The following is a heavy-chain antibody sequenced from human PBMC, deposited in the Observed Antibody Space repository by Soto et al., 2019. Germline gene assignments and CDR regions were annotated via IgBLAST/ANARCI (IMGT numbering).Heavy chain of an antibody. CDR1: GGSISSSSYY. CDR2: IYYSGST. J-gene: IGHJ4*02. CDR3: ARHIKTNEPYYFDY. D-gene: IGHD1-1*01. V-gene: IGHV4-39*01. Sequence: SETLSLTCTVSGGSISSSSYYWGWIRQPPGKGLEWIGSIYYSGSTYYNPSLKSRVTISVDTSKNQFSLKLSSVTAADTAVYYCARHIKTNEPYYFDYWGQGTLVTVSS.